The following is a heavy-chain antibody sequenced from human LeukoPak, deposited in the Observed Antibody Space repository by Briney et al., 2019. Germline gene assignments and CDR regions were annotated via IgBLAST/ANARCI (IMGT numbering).Heavy chain of an antibody. V-gene: IGHV1-69*01. CDR3: AREKTYSSSWYSYNWFDP. D-gene: IGHD6-13*01. CDR1: GGTFSSYA. J-gene: IGHJ5*02. Sequence: SVKVSCKASGGTFSSYAISWVRPAPGQGLEWMGGIIPIFGTANYAQKFQGRVTITADESTSTAYMELSSLRSEDTAVYYCAREKTYSSSWYSYNWFDPWGQGTLVTVSS. CDR2: IIPIFGTA.